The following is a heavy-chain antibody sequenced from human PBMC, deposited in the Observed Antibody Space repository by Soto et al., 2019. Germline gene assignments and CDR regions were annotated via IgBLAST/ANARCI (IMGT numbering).Heavy chain of an antibody. Sequence: GESLKISCKGSGYSFTSYWIGWVRQMPGKGLEWMGIIYPGDSDTRYSPSFQGQVTISADKSISTAYLQWSSLKASDTAMYYCATNGVLRYFDWSPPALVYWGQGTLVTVSS. CDR2: IYPGDSDT. CDR1: GYSFTSYW. D-gene: IGHD3-9*01. J-gene: IGHJ4*02. CDR3: ATNGVLRYFDWSPPALVY. V-gene: IGHV5-51*01.